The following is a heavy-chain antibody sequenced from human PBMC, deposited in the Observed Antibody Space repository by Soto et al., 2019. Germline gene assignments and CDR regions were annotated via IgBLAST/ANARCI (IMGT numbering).Heavy chain of an antibody. CDR1: GGSISSGGYY. J-gene: IGHJ6*02. CDR3: QLVGGELYRMDV. CDR2: IYYSGST. V-gene: IGHV4-31*03. Sequence: SETLSLTCTVSGGSISSGGYYWSWIRQHPGKGLEWIGYIYYSGSTYYNPSLKSRVTISVDTSKNQFSLKLSSVTAADTAVYYCQLVGGELYRMDVWGQGTTVTVSS. D-gene: IGHD2-21*01.